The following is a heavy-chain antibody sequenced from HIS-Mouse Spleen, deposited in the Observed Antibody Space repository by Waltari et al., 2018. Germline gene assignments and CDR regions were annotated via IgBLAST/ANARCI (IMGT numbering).Heavy chain of an antibody. CDR1: GGSISSSSYY. J-gene: IGHJ2*01. CDR3: AREIPYSSSWYDWYFDL. Sequence: QLQLQESGPGLVKPSETLSLTCTVSGGSISSSSYYWCWIRLPHGKGLEWIGSIYYSGSTYYNPSLKSRVTISVDTSKNQFSLKLSSVTAAVTAVYCCAREIPYSSSWYDWYFDLWGRGTLVTVSS. V-gene: IGHV4-39*07. CDR2: IYYSGST. D-gene: IGHD6-13*01.